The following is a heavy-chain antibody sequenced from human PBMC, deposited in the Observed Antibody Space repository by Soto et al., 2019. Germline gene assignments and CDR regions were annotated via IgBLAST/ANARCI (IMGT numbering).Heavy chain of an antibody. CDR3: ATGHTDYDILTGYFYY. CDR2: IIPIFGTA. CDR1: GGTFSSYA. V-gene: IGHV1-69*01. D-gene: IGHD3-9*01. Sequence: QVQLVQSGAEVKKPGSSVKVSCKASGGTFSSYAISWVRQAPGQGLEWMGGIIPIFGTANYAQKFQGRVTITADESTSTAYMELSSLRSEDTAVYYCATGHTDYDILTGYFYYWGQGTLVTVSS. J-gene: IGHJ4*02.